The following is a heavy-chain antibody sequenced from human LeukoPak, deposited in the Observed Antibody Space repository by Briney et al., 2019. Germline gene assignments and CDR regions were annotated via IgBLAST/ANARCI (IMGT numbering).Heavy chain of an antibody. J-gene: IGHJ4*02. D-gene: IGHD4-17*01. V-gene: IGHV3-11*04. Sequence: GGSLRLSCAAPGFTFSDYYMTWTRRAPGKGLEWVSDISSSGSTIYFADSVKGRFTVSRDNAKNSLYLQMTRLRAEDTAVYYCARGWVTNLRRFDYWGQGALVTVSS. CDR2: ISSSGSTI. CDR1: GFTFSDYY. CDR3: ARGWVTNLRRFDY.